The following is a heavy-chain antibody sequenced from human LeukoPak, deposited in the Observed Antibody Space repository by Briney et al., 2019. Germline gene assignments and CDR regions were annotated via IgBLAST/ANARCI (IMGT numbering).Heavy chain of an antibody. J-gene: IGHJ4*02. Sequence: SETLSLTCTVSGGSISSYYWSWIRQPPGKGLEWIGYIYYSGSTNYNPSLKSRVTMSVDTSKNQFSLKLSSVTAADTAVYYCARSHYDFWSGYYSLNNYHFDYWGQGTLVTVSS. CDR1: GGSISSYY. D-gene: IGHD3-3*01. CDR2: IYYSGST. V-gene: IGHV4-59*12. CDR3: ARSHYDFWSGYYSLNNYHFDY.